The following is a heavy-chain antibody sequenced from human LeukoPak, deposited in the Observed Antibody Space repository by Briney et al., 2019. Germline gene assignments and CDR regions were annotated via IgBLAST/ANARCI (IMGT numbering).Heavy chain of an antibody. Sequence: PSETLSLTCAVSGYSISSGYYWSWIRPAPGKGLEWIGNVYYSGSTFYNPSLKSRVTISVDTSKNQFSLKLRSVTAADTAIYYCARASFNVVFGNWFDPWGQGTLVTVSS. CDR2: VYYSGST. D-gene: IGHD2-8*01. CDR3: ARASFNVVFGNWFDP. CDR1: GYSISSGYY. J-gene: IGHJ5*02. V-gene: IGHV4-38-2*01.